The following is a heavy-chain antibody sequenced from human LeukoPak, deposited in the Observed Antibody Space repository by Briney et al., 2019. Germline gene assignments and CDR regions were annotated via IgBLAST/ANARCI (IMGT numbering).Heavy chain of an antibody. D-gene: IGHD6-13*01. CDR1: GFTFSSYE. V-gene: IGHV3-21*01. CDR3: ARGKYSSFDY. J-gene: IGHJ4*02. CDR2: ISSSSSYI. Sequence: GGSLRLSCAASGFTFSSYEMNWVRQAPGKGLEWVSSISSSSSYIYYADSVKGRFTISRDNAKNSLYLQMNSLRAEDTAVYYCARGKYSSFDYWGQGTLVTVSS.